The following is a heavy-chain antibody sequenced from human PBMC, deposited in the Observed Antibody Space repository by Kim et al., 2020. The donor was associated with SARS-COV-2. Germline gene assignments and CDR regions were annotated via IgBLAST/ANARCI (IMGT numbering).Heavy chain of an antibody. CDR2: ISSSGSTI. V-gene: IGHV3-11*01. Sequence: GGSLRLSCAASGFTFSDYYMSWIRQAPGKGLEWVSYISSSGSTIYYADSVKGRFTISSDNAKNSLYLQMNSLRAEDTAVYYCARTPAMVRGVIFYYYYGMDVWGQGTTVTVSS. CDR3: ARTPAMVRGVIFYYYYGMDV. J-gene: IGHJ6*02. CDR1: GFTFSDYY. D-gene: IGHD3-10*01.